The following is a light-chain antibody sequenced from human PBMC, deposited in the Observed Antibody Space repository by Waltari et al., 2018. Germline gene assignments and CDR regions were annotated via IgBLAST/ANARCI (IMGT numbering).Light chain of an antibody. J-gene: IGKJ1*01. CDR1: QSVSSSF. CDR2: GAS. CDR3: QQYGSSPQT. Sequence: EIVLTQSPGTLSLSPGERATLSCRDSQSVSSSFLAWYQQKPGQAPRLPIYGASSRATGIPGRFSGSGSGTDFTLTITRLEPEDFAVYYCQQYGSSPQTFGQGTKVEIK. V-gene: IGKV3-20*01.